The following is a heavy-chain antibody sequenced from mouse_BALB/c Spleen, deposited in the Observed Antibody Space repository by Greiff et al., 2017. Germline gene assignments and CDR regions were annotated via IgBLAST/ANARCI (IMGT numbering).Heavy chain of an antibody. CDR3: ARGPYDMDY. CDR1: GYAFTNYL. J-gene: IGHJ4*01. CDR2: INPGSGGT. V-gene: IGHV1-54*01. Sequence: QVQLQQSGAELVRPGTSVKVSCKASGYAFTNYLIEWVKQRPGQGLEWIGVINPGSGGTNYNEKFKGKATLTADKSSSTAYMQLSSLTSDDSAVYFCARGPYDMDYWGQGTSVTVSS.